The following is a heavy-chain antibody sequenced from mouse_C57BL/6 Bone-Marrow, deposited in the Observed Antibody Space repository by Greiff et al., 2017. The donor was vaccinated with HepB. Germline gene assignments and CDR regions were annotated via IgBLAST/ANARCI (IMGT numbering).Heavy chain of an antibody. J-gene: IGHJ4*01. CDR3: ARWGTTVVAPYAMDY. CDR1: GYAFSSSW. CDR2: IYPGDGDT. Sequence: VQLQQSGPELVKPGASVKISCKASGYAFSSSWMNWVKQRPGKGLEWIGRIYPGDGDTNYTGKFKGKATLTADNASSTAYMQLSSLTSEDSAVYVCARWGTTVVAPYAMDYWGQGTSVTVSS. D-gene: IGHD1-1*01. V-gene: IGHV1-82*01.